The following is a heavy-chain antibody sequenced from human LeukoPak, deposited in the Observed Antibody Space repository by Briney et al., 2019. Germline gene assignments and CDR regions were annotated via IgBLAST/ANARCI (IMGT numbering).Heavy chain of an antibody. CDR2: TSGTSTSI. CDR1: GFTFSHPY. V-gene: IGHV3-11*01. J-gene: IGHJ3*02. D-gene: IGHD2-21*01. CDR3: AANPTHIDAFKI. Sequence: AGGYVRISCEATGFTFSHPYMIWIRQVPAKGLEWVSYTSGTSTSISYVDSVKGRFTISRDNSKDSLYLQMNSLRVDDTAVYYCAANPTHIDAFKIWGQGTMVTVSS.